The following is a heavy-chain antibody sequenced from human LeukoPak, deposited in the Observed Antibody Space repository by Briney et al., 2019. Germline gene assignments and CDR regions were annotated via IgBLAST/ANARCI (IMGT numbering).Heavy chain of an antibody. CDR3: ARGYSYGPYYYYYSMDV. D-gene: IGHD5-18*01. Sequence: SETLSLTCTVSGGSISSYYWSWIRQPPGKGLEWIGYIYYSGSTNYNPSLKSRVTISVDTSKKQLSLKLSSVTAADTAVYYCARGYSYGPYYYYYSMDVWGKGTTVTVSS. CDR1: GGSISSYY. J-gene: IGHJ6*03. V-gene: IGHV4-59*01. CDR2: IYYSGST.